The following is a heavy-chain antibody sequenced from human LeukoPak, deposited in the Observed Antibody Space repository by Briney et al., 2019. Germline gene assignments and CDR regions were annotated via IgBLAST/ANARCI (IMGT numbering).Heavy chain of an antibody. D-gene: IGHD5-18*01. V-gene: IGHV5-51*01. CDR3: ARHPTAMAQIDY. J-gene: IGHJ4*02. CDR1: GYSFTSYW. CDR2: IYPGDSDT. Sequence: GESLKISCKGSGYSFTSYWIGLGRQMPGKSVEWMGTIYPGDSDTRYSPSFQGQVTISADKSISTAYLQWSSLKASDTAMYYCARHPTAMAQIDYWGQGTLVTVSS.